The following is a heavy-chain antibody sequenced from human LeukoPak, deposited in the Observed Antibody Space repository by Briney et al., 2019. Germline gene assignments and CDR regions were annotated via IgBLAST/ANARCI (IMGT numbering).Heavy chain of an antibody. D-gene: IGHD3-16*02. CDR2: INTNGGSK. J-gene: IGHJ5*02. Sequence: GGSLRLSCAASGFTFDDYAMNWVRQAPGKGLEWVSSINTNGGSKYYADSVKGRYVVSRDNFKDTLSLEMSNLRDEDTAVYYCVREDYAYVGGTYRYWFDPWGLGTLVIVSS. V-gene: IGHV3-23*01. CDR3: VREDYAYVGGTYRYWFDP. CDR1: GFTFDDYA.